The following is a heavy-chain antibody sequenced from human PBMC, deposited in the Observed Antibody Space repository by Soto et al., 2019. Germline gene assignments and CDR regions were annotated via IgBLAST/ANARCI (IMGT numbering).Heavy chain of an antibody. D-gene: IGHD6-13*01. J-gene: IGHJ4*02. V-gene: IGHV3-23*01. CDR3: AKDRSIAATYTHRGPFDY. CDR1: GFTFSSYA. CDR2: ISGSGGST. Sequence: PGGSLRLSCAASGFTFSSYAMSWVRQAPGKGLEWVSAISGSGGSTYYADSVKGRFTISRDNSKNTLYLQMNSLRAEDTAVYYCAKDRSIAATYTHRGPFDYWGQGTLVTVSS.